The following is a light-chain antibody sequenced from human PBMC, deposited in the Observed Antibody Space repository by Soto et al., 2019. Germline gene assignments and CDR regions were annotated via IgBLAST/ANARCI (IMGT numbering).Light chain of an antibody. CDR2: SNN. CDR1: SSNIGSNT. CDR3: ETWDDSLNGVV. V-gene: IGLV1-44*01. J-gene: IGLJ2*01. Sequence: QPVLTQPPSASGAPGQRVTISCSGSSSNIGSNTINWYQQLPGTAPKLLISSNNQRPSGVPDRFSGSKSGTSASLAISGLQSEDEADYYCETWDDSLNGVVFGGGTKLTVL.